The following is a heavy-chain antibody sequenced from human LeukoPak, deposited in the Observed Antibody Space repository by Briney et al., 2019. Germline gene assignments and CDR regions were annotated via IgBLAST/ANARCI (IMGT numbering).Heavy chain of an antibody. V-gene: IGHV1-69*13. J-gene: IGHJ6*03. D-gene: IGHD2-21*01. CDR1: GGTFSSYA. CDR2: IIPIFGTA. CDR3: ARDLSSAIVGYYYYMDV. Sequence: SVKVSCKASGGTFSSYAISWVRQAPGQGLEWMGRIIPIFGTANYAQKFQGRVTITADESTSTAYMELSSLRSEDTAVYYCARDLSSAIVGYYYYMDVWGKGTTVTVSS.